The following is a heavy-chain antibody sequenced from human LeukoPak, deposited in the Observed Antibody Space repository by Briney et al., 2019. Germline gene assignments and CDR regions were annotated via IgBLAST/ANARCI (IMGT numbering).Heavy chain of an antibody. CDR2: MNPNSGNT. J-gene: IGHJ4*02. Sequence: ASVKVSCKASGYTFTSYDINWVRQATGQGLEWMGWMNPNSGNTGYAQKFQGRVTMTRDTSISTAYMELSRLRSDDTAVYYCARVYSRGWYGYWGQGTLVTVSS. D-gene: IGHD6-19*01. CDR3: ARVYSRGWYGY. V-gene: IGHV1-8*01. CDR1: GYTFTSYD.